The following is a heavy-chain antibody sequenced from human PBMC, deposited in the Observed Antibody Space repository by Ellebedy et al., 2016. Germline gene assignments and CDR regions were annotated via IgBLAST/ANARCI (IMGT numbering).Heavy chain of an antibody. Sequence: LRLSCTVSGGSISSGDYYWTWIRQPPGKGLEWIGYIYYNGNTYYNPSLRGRLTMSIDTSKNQFSLMLTSATAADTAVYFCARHPSEESSSWYRGIGYFDYWGQGRLVTVSS. CDR1: GGSISSGDYY. CDR2: IYYNGNT. V-gene: IGHV4-30-4*01. CDR3: ARHPSEESSSWYRGIGYFDY. D-gene: IGHD6-13*01. J-gene: IGHJ4*02.